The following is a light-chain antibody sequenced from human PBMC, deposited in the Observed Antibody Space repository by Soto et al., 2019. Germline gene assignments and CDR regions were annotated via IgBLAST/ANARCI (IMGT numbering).Light chain of an antibody. CDR1: QSVSSY. Sequence: EIVLTQSPATLSLSPGERATLSCRASQSVSSYLAWYQQKPGQAPRLLISDASNRATGIPARFSGSGSGTDFTLPVSSLEPEDFAAYYCQQRRDWPLTFGGGTKVEI. CDR3: QQRRDWPLT. V-gene: IGKV3-11*01. J-gene: IGKJ4*01. CDR2: DAS.